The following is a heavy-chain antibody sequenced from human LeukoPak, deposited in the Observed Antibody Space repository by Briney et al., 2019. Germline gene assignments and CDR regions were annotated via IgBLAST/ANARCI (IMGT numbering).Heavy chain of an antibody. CDR3: ARGVGWHFDL. CDR1: GGSISSGGYY. D-gene: IGHD1-26*01. CDR2: IYYSGST. J-gene: IGHJ2*01. Sequence: SETLSLTCTVSGGSISSGGYYWSWIRQHPEKGLEWTGYIYYSGSTHSNPSLKSRVTISIDTSKNQFSLKLSSVTAADTAVFYCARGVGWHFDLWGRGTLVTVSS. V-gene: IGHV4-31*03.